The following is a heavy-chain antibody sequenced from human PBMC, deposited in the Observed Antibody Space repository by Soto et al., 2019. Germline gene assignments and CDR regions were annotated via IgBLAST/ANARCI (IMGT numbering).Heavy chain of an antibody. J-gene: IGHJ3*02. Sequence: EGQLVEFGGGLVKPGGSLRLSCAASGFSFSIYSYNWVRQAPGKGLEWLSYISPAGSSIYYADSVKGRFTISRDSARGSVYLQMNSRGAEDTGVFFCVNYRGGSGAFDIWGQGTMVTVSS. V-gene: IGHV3-48*01. CDR1: GFSFSIYS. D-gene: IGHD3-10*01. CDR2: ISPAGSSI. CDR3: VNYRGGSGAFDI.